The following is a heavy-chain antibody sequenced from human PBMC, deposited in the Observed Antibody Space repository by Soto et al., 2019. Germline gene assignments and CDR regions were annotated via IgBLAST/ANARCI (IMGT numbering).Heavy chain of an antibody. V-gene: IGHV4-34*01. J-gene: IGHJ4*02. Sequence: SETLSLTCAVYGGSLSGYYWSWIRQPPGKGLEWIGEINHSGSTNYNPSLKSRVTISVDTSKNQFSLKLSSVTAADTAVYYCARDSFPNYYGSGSYYTPFGYWGQGTLVTVSS. CDR3: ARDSFPNYYGSGSYYTPFGY. CDR1: GGSLSGYY. D-gene: IGHD3-10*01. CDR2: INHSGST.